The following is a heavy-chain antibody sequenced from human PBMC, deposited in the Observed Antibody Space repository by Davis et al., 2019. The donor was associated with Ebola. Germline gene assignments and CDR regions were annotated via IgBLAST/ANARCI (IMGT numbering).Heavy chain of an antibody. Sequence: GESLKISCKGSGYSFTSYWIAWVRQMPGKGLEWMGIIYPGDSDTRYSPSFRGQVTISADKSIKTAFLQWSSLKASDTAMYYCASLRRTITGMDDAFDIWGQGTMVTVSS. CDR2: IYPGDSDT. CDR3: ASLRRTITGMDDAFDI. CDR1: GYSFTSYW. D-gene: IGHD2-8*02. J-gene: IGHJ3*02. V-gene: IGHV5-51*01.